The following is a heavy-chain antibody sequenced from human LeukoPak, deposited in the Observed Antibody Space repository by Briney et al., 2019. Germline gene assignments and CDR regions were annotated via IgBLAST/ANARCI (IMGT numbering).Heavy chain of an antibody. V-gene: IGHV1-2*02. J-gene: IGHJ4*02. CDR3: ARGPPDYSNYLNFDY. Sequence: GGSLRLSCAASGFTFTGYFMHWVRQAPGQGLEWMGWINPNSGGTSYAQKFQGRVTMTRDTSNSTAYMELSRLRSNDAAVYYCARGPPDYSNYLNFDYWGQGTLVTISS. CDR1: GFTFTGYF. D-gene: IGHD4-11*01. CDR2: INPNSGGT.